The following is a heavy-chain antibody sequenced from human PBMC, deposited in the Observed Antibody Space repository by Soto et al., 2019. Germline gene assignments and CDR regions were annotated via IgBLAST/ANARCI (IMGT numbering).Heavy chain of an antibody. D-gene: IGHD3-22*01. CDR1: GGSISSYY. J-gene: IGHJ4*02. Sequence: NPSETLSLTCTVSGGSISSYYWNWIRQSPGKGLEWIGYIYYGGSGNYNPSLKSRVTISIDTSKNQFSLKMSSVTAADTAVYYCARPRIGYYNELFDYWDQGALVTVSS. CDR2: IYYGGSG. CDR3: ARPRIGYYNELFDY. V-gene: IGHV4-59*01.